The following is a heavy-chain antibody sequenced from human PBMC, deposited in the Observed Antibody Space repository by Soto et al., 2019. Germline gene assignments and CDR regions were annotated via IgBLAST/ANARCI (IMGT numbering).Heavy chain of an antibody. CDR2: INPADSDT. J-gene: IGHJ4*02. Sequence: GESLKISCKGFGYSFTNYWIGWVRQMPGKGLEWMGIINPADSDTRYSPSFQGQVTVSVDKSISTAYLQRGSLKASDTAMYYCVRPDSTGYYSHWGQGTPVTVSS. CDR1: GYSFTNYW. V-gene: IGHV5-51*01. CDR3: VRPDSTGYYSH. D-gene: IGHD3-9*01.